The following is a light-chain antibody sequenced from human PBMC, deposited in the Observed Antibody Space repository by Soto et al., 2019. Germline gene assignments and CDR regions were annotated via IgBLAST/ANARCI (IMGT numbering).Light chain of an antibody. CDR3: QQYNSYPWT. V-gene: IGKV1-5*03. Sequence: DIQMTQSPSTLSASVGDRVTITCRASQSISSWLAWYQQKPGKAPKLLIYKASSLESGVPSRFSGSGSGTEFTLTISSLQPDGFATYYCQQYNSYPWTFGLGTKVEIK. J-gene: IGKJ1*01. CDR1: QSISSW. CDR2: KAS.